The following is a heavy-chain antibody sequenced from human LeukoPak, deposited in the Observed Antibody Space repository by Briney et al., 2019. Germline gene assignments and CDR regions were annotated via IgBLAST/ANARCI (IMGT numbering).Heavy chain of an antibody. CDR1: GGSISSYY. V-gene: IGHV4-59*01. D-gene: IGHD6-19*01. Sequence: PSETLSLTXTVSGGSISSYYWSWIRQTPGKGLEWIGYIYYSGSTNYNPSLKSRVTISVDTSKNQFSLKLSSVTAADTAVYYCARDSSGWYWFDPWGQGTLVTVSS. CDR2: IYYSGST. J-gene: IGHJ5*02. CDR3: ARDSSGWYWFDP.